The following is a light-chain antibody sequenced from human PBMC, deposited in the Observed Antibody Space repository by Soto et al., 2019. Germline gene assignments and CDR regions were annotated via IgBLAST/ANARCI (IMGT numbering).Light chain of an antibody. CDR2: AAS. CDR3: QKYNSAPWT. Sequence: DIQMTQSPSSLSASVGDRVTITCRASQGISNYLAWYQQKPGKVPKLLIYAASTLQSGVPSRFSSSGSGPYFTLTISSLQPEDVATYYCQKYNSAPWTFGQGTKVEIK. V-gene: IGKV1-27*01. J-gene: IGKJ1*01. CDR1: QGISNY.